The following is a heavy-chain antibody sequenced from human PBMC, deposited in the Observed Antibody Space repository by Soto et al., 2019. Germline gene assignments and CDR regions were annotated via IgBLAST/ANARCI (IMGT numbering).Heavy chain of an antibody. CDR3: ARASDGRTTSCYKFTWFNT. CDR2: TYYRSKWYN. V-gene: IGHV6-1*01. Sequence: SQPLSLTFAISGASVSSNSAACNWIRQSPSRGLEWLGRTYYRSKWYNDYAVSVKSRITINPDTSKNQFSLQLNSVTPEDTAVYQCARASDGRTTSCYKFTWFNT. D-gene: IGHD2-2*01. J-gene: IGHJ5*01. CDR1: GASVSSNSAA.